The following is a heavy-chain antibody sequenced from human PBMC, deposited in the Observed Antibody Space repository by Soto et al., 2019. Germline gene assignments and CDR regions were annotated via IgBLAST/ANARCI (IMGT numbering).Heavy chain of an antibody. J-gene: IGHJ4*02. V-gene: IGHV4-34*01. CDR3: ARDKITGLFDY. CDR1: GGSFSGYD. D-gene: IGHD2-8*02. CDR2: INHSGST. Sequence: PSETLSLTCAVYGGSFSGYDWTWIRQPPGTGLEWIGEINHSGSTNYNPSIKSRVTISVDTSKSQFSLKLTSVTAADTAVYYCARDKITGLFDYWGQGTLVTVSS.